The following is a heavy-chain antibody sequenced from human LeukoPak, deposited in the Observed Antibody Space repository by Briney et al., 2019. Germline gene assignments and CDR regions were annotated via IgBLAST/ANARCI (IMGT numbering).Heavy chain of an antibody. D-gene: IGHD6-19*01. CDR1: QFTFSSYA. Sequence: GGSLRLSCVASQFTFSSYAMSWVRQAPGKGLEWVSTISDRGDNTHHADSVKGRFTISRDNSKNTLYLQMNSLRAEDTAVYYCAKELYSSAIPTRPLDYWGQGTLVTVSS. J-gene: IGHJ4*02. CDR3: AKELYSSAIPTRPLDY. CDR2: ISDRGDNT. V-gene: IGHV3-23*01.